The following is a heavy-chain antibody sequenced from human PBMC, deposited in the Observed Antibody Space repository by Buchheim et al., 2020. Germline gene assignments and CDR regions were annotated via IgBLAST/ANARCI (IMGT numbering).Heavy chain of an antibody. Sequence: QVQLQQWGAGLLKPSETLSLTCAVYGGSLSGYYWSWIRQPPGKGLEWIGEINHSGSTNYNPSLKSRVTISVDTSKNQFSLKLSSVTAADTAVYYCATRALSGDCSSTSCYPDFDYWGQGTL. CDR3: ATRALSGDCSSTSCYPDFDY. V-gene: IGHV4-34*01. J-gene: IGHJ4*02. D-gene: IGHD2-2*01. CDR2: INHSGST. CDR1: GGSLSGYY.